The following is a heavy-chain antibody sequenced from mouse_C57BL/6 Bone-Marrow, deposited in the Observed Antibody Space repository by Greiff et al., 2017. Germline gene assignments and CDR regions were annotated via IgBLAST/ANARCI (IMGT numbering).Heavy chain of an antibody. CDR3: ARGARDYAMDY. J-gene: IGHJ4*01. Sequence: QVKLQQSGPELVKPGASVKLSCKASGYTFTSYDINWVKQRPGQGLEWIGWIYPRDGSTKYNEKFKGKATLTVDTSSSTAYMELHSLTSEDSAVYFCARGARDYAMDYWGQGTSVTVSS. CDR2: IYPRDGST. CDR1: GYTFTSYD. V-gene: IGHV1-85*01. D-gene: IGHD3-1*01.